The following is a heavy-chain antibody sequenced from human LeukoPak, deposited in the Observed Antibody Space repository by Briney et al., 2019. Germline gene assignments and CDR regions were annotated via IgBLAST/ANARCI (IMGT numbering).Heavy chain of an antibody. CDR2: INPSGGST. CDR1: GYTSTSYY. CDR3: ARDRWHLEGYQYAFDV. D-gene: IGHD5-24*01. Sequence: ASVKVSCKASGYTSTSYYIHWVRQAPGQGLEWMAKINPSGGSTTYAQKFQGRVTMTSDTSTSTVNMELSSLRSEDAAVYDCARDRWHLEGYQYAFDVWGQGTIVTVSS. J-gene: IGHJ3*01. V-gene: IGHV1-46*01.